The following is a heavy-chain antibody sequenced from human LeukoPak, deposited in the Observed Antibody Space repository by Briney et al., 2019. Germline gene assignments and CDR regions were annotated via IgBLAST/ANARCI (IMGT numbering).Heavy chain of an antibody. Sequence: GRSLRLSCAASGFTFSSYDIHWVRQAPGKGLEWVSGISWNSGTIDYADSVKGRFTISRDHAKNSLYLQMNSLRAEDTALYYCAKEGAVAGTFDIWGQGTMVTVSS. J-gene: IGHJ3*02. CDR3: AKEGAVAGTFDI. CDR2: ISWNSGTI. CDR1: GFTFSSYD. D-gene: IGHD6-19*01. V-gene: IGHV3-9*01.